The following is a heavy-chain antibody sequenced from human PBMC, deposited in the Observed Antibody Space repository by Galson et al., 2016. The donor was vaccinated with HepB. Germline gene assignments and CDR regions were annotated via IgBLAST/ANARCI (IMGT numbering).Heavy chain of an antibody. V-gene: IGHV3-48*02. CDR2: ISIGSSRI. D-gene: IGHD3-10*01. CDR3: VGDRDGQRHMVHGEY. Sequence: SLRLSCAASGFTFSSYSLNWVRQAPGKGLEWVSYISIGSSRIYYADSVKGRFTISRDNAKNSLFLQMDSLRDEDTAVYFCVGDRDGQRHMVHGEYWGQGTVGTVSS. CDR1: GFTFSSYS. J-gene: IGHJ4*02.